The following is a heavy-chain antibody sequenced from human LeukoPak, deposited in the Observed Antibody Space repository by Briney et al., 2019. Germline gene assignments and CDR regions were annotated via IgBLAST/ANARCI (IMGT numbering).Heavy chain of an antibody. V-gene: IGHV4-59*08. D-gene: IGHD6-19*01. CDR1: GASISSDY. Sequence: SETLSLTCTVSGASISSDYWNWIRQPPGRGLEWVGYIYHSGSTKYNPSLENRVTISVDTSKNQFSLKLSSVTAADTAVYYCARHRRSGWYGTFDYWGQGTLVTVSS. CDR2: IYHSGST. CDR3: ARHRRSGWYGTFDY. J-gene: IGHJ4*02.